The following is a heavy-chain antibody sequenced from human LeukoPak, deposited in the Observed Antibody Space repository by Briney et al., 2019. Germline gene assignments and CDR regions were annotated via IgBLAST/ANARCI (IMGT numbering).Heavy chain of an antibody. Sequence: GGSLRLSCAASGFTVSGNYMSWVRQAPGKGLEWVSVVYTGDNTYYAGSVKGRFTISRDNSKNTLYLQMNCLRAEDTAVYYCARDREAGTSASRFDYWGQGTLVTVSS. V-gene: IGHV3-53*01. CDR2: VYTGDNT. D-gene: IGHD2-2*01. CDR1: GFTVSGNY. CDR3: ARDREAGTSASRFDY. J-gene: IGHJ4*02.